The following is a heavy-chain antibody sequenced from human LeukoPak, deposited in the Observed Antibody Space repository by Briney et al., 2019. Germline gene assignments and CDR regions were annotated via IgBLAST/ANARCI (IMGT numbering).Heavy chain of an antibody. V-gene: IGHV3-23*01. CDR1: GFTFSSYG. CDR2: ISGSDGSI. Sequence: GGSLRLSCAASGFTFSSYGMSWVRQAPGKGLEWVSAISGSDGSIYYADSVKGRFTISRDNAKNSLYLQMNSLRAEDTAVYYCAELGITMIGGVWGKGTTVTISS. J-gene: IGHJ6*04. D-gene: IGHD3-10*02. CDR3: AELGITMIGGV.